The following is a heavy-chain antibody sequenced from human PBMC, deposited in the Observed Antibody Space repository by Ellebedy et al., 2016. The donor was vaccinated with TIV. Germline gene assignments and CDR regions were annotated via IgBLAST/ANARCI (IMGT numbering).Heavy chain of an antibody. CDR2: ISHDGSYK. CDR1: GFTFSSCA. V-gene: IGHV3-30*18. D-gene: IGHD7-27*01. CDR3: AEVNWGSPRGANS. J-gene: IGHJ5*02. Sequence: GESLKISCAASGFTFSSCAMHWVRQAPGTGLEWVATISHDGSYKYCADSVKGRFTISRDTSNNILYLQMNSLRPEDTALYYCAEVNWGSPRGANSWGQGTLVTVSS.